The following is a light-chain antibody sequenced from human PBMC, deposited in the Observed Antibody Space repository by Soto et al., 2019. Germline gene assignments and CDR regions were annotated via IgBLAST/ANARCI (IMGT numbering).Light chain of an antibody. CDR3: MQGTHWPPYT. J-gene: IGKJ2*01. CDR2: KVS. V-gene: IGKV2-30*01. CDR1: QSLAYIDGNTY. Sequence: EVVMTQSPLSLPVTLGQPASISCRSSQSLAYIDGNTYLSWFQQRPGQSPRRLIYKVSNRESGGPDRLSGSGSCTDFTLKISRVEAEDVVVYYCMQGTHWPPYTFGQGTKLEIK.